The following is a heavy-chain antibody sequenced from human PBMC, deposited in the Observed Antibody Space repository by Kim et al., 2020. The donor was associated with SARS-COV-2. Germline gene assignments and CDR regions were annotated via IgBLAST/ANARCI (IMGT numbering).Heavy chain of an antibody. CDR2: IIPIFGTA. CDR3: ARDNKVVPAAIVVDYYYGMDV. CDR1: GGTFSSYA. D-gene: IGHD2-2*01. V-gene: IGHV1-69*13. J-gene: IGHJ6*02. Sequence: SVKVSCKASGGTFSSYAISWVRQAPGQGLEWMGGIIPIFGTANYAQKFQGRVTITADESTSTAYMELSSLRSEDTAVYYCARDNKVVPAAIVVDYYYGMDVWGQGTTVTVSS.